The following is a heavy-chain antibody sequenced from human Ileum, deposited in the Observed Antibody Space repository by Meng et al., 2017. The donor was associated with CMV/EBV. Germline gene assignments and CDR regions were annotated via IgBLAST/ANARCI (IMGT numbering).Heavy chain of an antibody. CDR1: GYIFSSYY. CDR3: TRERSPTSYDFWTSDDDAFDI. D-gene: IGHD3-3*01. J-gene: IGHJ3*02. Sequence: ASVKVSCKASGYIFSSYYLHWVRQAPGQGLEWLGIINPSDGSTTYAQKLQGRVTMTRDTSTSTVYMELSSLRYEDTALYYCTRERSPTSYDFWTSDDDAFDIWGQGTMVTVSS. V-gene: IGHV1-46*04. CDR2: INPSDGST.